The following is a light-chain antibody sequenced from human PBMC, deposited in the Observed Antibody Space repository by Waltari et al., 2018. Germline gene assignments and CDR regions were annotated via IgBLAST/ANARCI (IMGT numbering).Light chain of an antibody. V-gene: IGLV3-1*01. CDR1: KLGDKY. CDR3: QAWDSSTAV. Sequence: SYELAQPPSVSVSPGQPASITCPGDKLGDKYVSWYQQKPGQSPVVVIYRDTERPSGIPERFSGSNSGNTATLTISGTQTMDEADYYCQAWDSSTAVFGGGTKLTVL. CDR2: RDT. J-gene: IGLJ2*01.